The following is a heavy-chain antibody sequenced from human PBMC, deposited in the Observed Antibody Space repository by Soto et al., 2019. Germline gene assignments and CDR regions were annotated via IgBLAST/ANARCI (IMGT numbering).Heavy chain of an antibody. V-gene: IGHV1-69*01. CDR1: GWALSIDA. J-gene: IGHJ4*02. D-gene: IGHD5-18*01. CDR2: IIPIFGTA. Sequence: LNGSWKASGWALSIDAGSWVLQEPGQGLEWMGGIIPIFGTANYAQKFQGRVTITADESTSTAYMELSSLRSEDTAVYYCAIPLTPRIPLWNYCGQGTLVTVYS. CDR3: AIPLTPRIPLWNY.